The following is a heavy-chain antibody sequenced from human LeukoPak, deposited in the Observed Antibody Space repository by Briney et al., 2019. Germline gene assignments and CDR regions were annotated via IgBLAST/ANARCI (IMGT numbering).Heavy chain of an antibody. Sequence: GGSLRLSCAASGFTFSSYAMHWDRQAPGKGLEWVAVISYDGSNKYYADSVKGRFTISRDNSKNTLYLQMNSLRAEDTAVYYCARESPKTMVRGAFDYWGQGTLVTVSS. CDR1: GFTFSSYA. CDR3: ARESPKTMVRGAFDY. CDR2: ISYDGSNK. D-gene: IGHD3-10*01. V-gene: IGHV3-30-3*01. J-gene: IGHJ4*02.